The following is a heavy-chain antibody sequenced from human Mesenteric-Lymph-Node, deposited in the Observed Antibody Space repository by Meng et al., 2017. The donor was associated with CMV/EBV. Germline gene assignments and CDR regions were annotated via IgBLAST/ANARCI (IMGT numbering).Heavy chain of an antibody. CDR1: GLTFSSYW. CDR2: INQDGSDT. J-gene: IGHJ6*02. Sequence: GESLKISCAASGLTFSSYWMTWVRQAPGKGLEWVAHINQDGSDTYYVDSVKGRFTVSRDNAENSLHLEMDRLRGEDTAVYYCATGYRSSWYRYFYGMDVWGQGTTVTVSS. D-gene: IGHD6-13*01. CDR3: ATGYRSSWYRYFYGMDV. V-gene: IGHV3-7*01.